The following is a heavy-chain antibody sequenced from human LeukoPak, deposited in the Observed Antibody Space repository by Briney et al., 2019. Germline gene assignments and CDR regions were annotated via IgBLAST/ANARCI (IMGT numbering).Heavy chain of an antibody. CDR1: GGSISSYY. D-gene: IGHD2/OR15-2a*01. V-gene: IGHV4-59*12. CDR3: ARGPNILDY. CDR2: IYYSGST. J-gene: IGHJ4*02. Sequence: SETLSLTCTVSGGSISSYYWSWIRQPPGKGLEWIGYIYYSGSTNYNPSLKSRVTISVDTSKNQFSLKLSSVTAADTAVYYCARGPNILDYWGQGTLVTVSS.